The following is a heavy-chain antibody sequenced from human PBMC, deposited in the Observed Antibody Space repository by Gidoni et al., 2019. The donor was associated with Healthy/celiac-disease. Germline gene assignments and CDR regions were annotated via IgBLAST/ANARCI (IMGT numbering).Heavy chain of an antibody. CDR3: ARGLGIVVDQFDY. Sequence: VQLVQSGAEVTKTGSSVKVSCTASGGTFSSYAISWVRQGPGQGLEWMGRIIPILGIANYAQKFQGRVTITADKSTSTADMELSSLRSEDTAVYYCARGLGIVVDQFDYWGQGTLVTVSS. J-gene: IGHJ4*02. V-gene: IGHV1-69*04. CDR2: IIPILGIA. D-gene: IGHD3-22*01. CDR1: GGTFSSYA.